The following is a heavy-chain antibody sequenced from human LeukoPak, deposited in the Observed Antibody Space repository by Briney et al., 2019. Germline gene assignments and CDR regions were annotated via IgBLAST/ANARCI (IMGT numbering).Heavy chain of an antibody. CDR1: GNTFTAFY. J-gene: IGHJ4*02. V-gene: IGHV1-69*05. CDR3: ARDLGYYDSSGYFDY. CDR2: IIPIFGTA. Sequence: SVKVSCKASGNTFTAFYIHWMRQAPGQGLEWMGGIIPIFGTANYAQKFQGRVTITTDESTSTAYMELSSLRSEDTAVYYCARDLGYYDSSGYFDYWGQGTLVTVSS. D-gene: IGHD3-22*01.